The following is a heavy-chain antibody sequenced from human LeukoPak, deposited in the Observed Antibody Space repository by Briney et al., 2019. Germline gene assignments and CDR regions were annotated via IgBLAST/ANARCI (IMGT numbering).Heavy chain of an antibody. D-gene: IGHD6-13*01. J-gene: IGHJ5*02. CDR3: ERARIAVANWFDP. Sequence: ASVKVSCKASGYTFTGYYMHWVRQAPGQGLEWMGRIKPNSGGTNYAQKFQGRVTMTRDTSISTAYMELSRLRSDDTAVYYCERARIAVANWFDPWGQGTLVTVSS. CDR1: GYTFTGYY. CDR2: IKPNSGGT. V-gene: IGHV1-2*06.